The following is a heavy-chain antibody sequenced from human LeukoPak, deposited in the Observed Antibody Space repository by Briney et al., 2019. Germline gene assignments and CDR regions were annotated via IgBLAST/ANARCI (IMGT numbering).Heavy chain of an antibody. CDR3: ARRGIAVAPSTDY. J-gene: IGHJ4*02. CDR2: IYYSGST. Sequence: PSETLSLTCTVSGGSISSSSYYWGWIRQPPGKGLEWIGTIYYSGSTYYNPSLQSRVTISVDTSKNQFSLKLSSVTAADTAVYYCARRGIAVAPSTDYWGQGTLVTVSS. D-gene: IGHD6-19*01. V-gene: IGHV4-39*01. CDR1: GGSISSSSYY.